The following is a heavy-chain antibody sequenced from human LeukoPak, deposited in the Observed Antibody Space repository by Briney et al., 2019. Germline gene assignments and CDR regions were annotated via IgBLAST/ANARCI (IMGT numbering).Heavy chain of an antibody. V-gene: IGHV6-1*01. CDR1: GDSVSSNSAA. Sequence: SQTLSLTCAISGDSVSSNSAAWNCIRQSPSRGLEWLGRTYYRSKWYNDYAVTVKSRITINPDTSKNQFSLQLNSVTPEDTAVYYCAQGKWYFGLWGRATPATVSS. J-gene: IGHJ2*01. CDR2: TYYRSKWYN. CDR3: AQGKWYFGL.